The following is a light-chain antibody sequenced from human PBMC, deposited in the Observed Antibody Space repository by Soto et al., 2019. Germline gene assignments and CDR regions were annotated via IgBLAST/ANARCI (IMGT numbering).Light chain of an antibody. CDR2: AAS. Sequence: DIQMTQSPSTLSASVGDRVTITCRASQSITTYVNWYQQKLGKAPTLLIYAASSLQSGVPSRFSGSGSGTDFTLTISSLQPEDFATYFCQQCYSSPRTFCQGTKVEI. CDR3: QQCYSSPRT. J-gene: IGKJ1*01. CDR1: QSITTY. V-gene: IGKV1-39*01.